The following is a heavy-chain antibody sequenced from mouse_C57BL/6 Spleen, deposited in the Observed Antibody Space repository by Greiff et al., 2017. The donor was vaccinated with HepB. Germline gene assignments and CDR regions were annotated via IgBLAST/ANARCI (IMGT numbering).Heavy chain of an antibody. Sequence: QVQLKQPGAELVKPGASVKMSCKASGYTFTSYWITWVKQRPGQGLEWIGDIYPGSGSTNYNEKFKSKATLTVDTSSSTAYMQLSSLTSEDSAVYYCARGDTTVVAPGDFDYWGQGTTLTVSS. J-gene: IGHJ2*01. V-gene: IGHV1-55*01. D-gene: IGHD1-1*01. CDR2: IYPGSGST. CDR3: ARGDTTVVAPGDFDY. CDR1: GYTFTSYW.